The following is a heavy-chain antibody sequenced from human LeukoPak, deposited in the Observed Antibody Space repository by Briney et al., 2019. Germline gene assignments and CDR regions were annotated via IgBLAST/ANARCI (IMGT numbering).Heavy chain of an antibody. J-gene: IGHJ4*02. D-gene: IGHD6-19*01. CDR1: GGSISSYY. CDR2: IYYSGST. V-gene: IGHV4-59*01. Sequence: SETLSLTCTVSGGSISSYYWSWIRQPPGKGLEWIGYIYYSGSTNYNPSLKGRVTISVDTSKNQFSLKLSSVTAADTAVYYCARTAVAGTGPLGYWGQGTLVTVSS. CDR3: ARTAVAGTGPLGY.